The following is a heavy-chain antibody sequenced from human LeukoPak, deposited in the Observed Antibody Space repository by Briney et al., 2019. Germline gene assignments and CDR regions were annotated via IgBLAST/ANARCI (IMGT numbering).Heavy chain of an antibody. Sequence: KTSETLSLTCTVSGGSISSGDYYWSWIRQPPGKGLECIGYIYYSGSTYYNPSLKSRVTISVDTSKNQFSLKLSSVTAADTAVYYCARYYDRWDAFDIWGQGTMVTVSS. D-gene: IGHD3-22*01. CDR3: ARYYDRWDAFDI. CDR1: GGSISSGDYY. CDR2: IYYSGST. V-gene: IGHV4-30-4*01. J-gene: IGHJ3*02.